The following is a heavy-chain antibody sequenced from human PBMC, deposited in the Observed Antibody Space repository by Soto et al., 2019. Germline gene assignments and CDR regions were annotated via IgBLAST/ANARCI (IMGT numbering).Heavy chain of an antibody. CDR3: ARALQSSGVATTNWFDP. CDR1: GGSISSGGYY. V-gene: IGHV4-31*03. J-gene: IGHJ5*02. CDR2: IYYSGST. Sequence: QVQLQESGPGLVKPSQTLSLTCTVSGGSISSGGYYWSWIRQHPGKGLEWIGYIYYSGSTYYNPSLKSRVTISVDTSKNQFSLKLSSVTAADTAVYYCARALQSSGVATTNWFDPWGQGTLVTVSS. D-gene: IGHD3-10*01.